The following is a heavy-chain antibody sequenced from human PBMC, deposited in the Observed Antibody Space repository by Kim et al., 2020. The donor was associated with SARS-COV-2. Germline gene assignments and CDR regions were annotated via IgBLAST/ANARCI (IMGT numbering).Heavy chain of an antibody. V-gene: IGHV1-69*13. Sequence: SVKVSCKASGGTFSSYAISWVRQAPGQGLEWMGGIIPIFGTANYAQKFQGRVTITADESTSTAYMELSSLRSEDTAVYYCARDYGDYRIGMIAFDIWGQGTMVTVSS. D-gene: IGHD4-17*01. J-gene: IGHJ3*02. CDR3: ARDYGDYRIGMIAFDI. CDR2: IIPIFGTA. CDR1: GGTFSSYA.